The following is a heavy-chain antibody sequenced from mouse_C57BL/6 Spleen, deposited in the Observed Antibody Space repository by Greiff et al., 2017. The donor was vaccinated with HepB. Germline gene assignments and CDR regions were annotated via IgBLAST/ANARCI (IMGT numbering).Heavy chain of an antibody. CDR2: INPNNGGT. V-gene: IGHV1-26*01. CDR3: ARSPRYGSSYQHFDV. Sequence: EVQLQQSGPELVKPGASVKISCKASGYTFTDYYMNWVKQSHGKSLEWIGDINPNNGGTSYNQKFKGKATLTVDKSSSTAYMELRSLTSEDSAVYYCARSPRYGSSYQHFDVWGTGTTVTVSS. CDR1: GYTFTDYY. J-gene: IGHJ1*03. D-gene: IGHD1-1*01.